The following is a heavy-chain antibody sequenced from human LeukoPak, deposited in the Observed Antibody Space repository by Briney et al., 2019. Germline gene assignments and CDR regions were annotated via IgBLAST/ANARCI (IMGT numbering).Heavy chain of an antibody. J-gene: IGHJ4*02. CDR1: GGSISNENW. D-gene: IGHD4-23*01. CDR2: IYHSGST. CDR3: ARYYGGNSNFDY. Sequence: SETLSLTCAVSGGSISNENWWGWVRRPPGKGLEWIGEIYHSGSTNYIPSLKSRVTISVDKSKNQFSLKLTSVTAADTAVYYCARYYGGNSNFDYWGQGTLVTVSS. V-gene: IGHV4-4*02.